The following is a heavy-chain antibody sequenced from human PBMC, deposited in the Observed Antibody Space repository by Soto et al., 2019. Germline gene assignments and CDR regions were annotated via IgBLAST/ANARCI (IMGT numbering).Heavy chain of an antibody. CDR3: ARDRNSPARFGY. J-gene: IGHJ4*02. CDR1: GFTVSSSY. Sequence: EVQLVESGGGLVQPGGSLRLSCAASGFTVSSSYMGWVRQAPGKGLEWISVIHSGGSTYDADSVKGRFTISRDNSKSTLYLQMNSLRVEDTAVYYCARDRNSPARFGYWGQGTLVIVSS. V-gene: IGHV3-66*01. CDR2: IHSGGST.